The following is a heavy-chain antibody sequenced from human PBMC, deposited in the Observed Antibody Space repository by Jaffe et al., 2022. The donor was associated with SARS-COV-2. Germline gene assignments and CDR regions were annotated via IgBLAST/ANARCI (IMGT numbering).Heavy chain of an antibody. CDR1: GYTFTSYG. CDR2: ISGYNGNT. D-gene: IGHD6-19*01. CDR3: ARAWSVAVAGTGAFDI. Sequence: QVQLVQSGAEVKKPGASVKVSCKASGYTFTSYGISWVRQAPGQGLEWMGWISGYNGNTNYAQKLQGRVTMTTDTSTSTAYMELRSLRSDDTAVYYCARAWSVAVAGTGAFDIWGQGTMVTVSS. J-gene: IGHJ3*02. V-gene: IGHV1-18*01.